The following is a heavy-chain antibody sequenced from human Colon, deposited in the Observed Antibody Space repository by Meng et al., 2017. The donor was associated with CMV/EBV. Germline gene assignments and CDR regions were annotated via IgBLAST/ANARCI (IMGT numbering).Heavy chain of an antibody. D-gene: IGHD5-24*01. J-gene: IGHJ4*02. V-gene: IGHV1-69*12. Sequence: VQLVQFGAEVKKPGCSVKVSCRTSGGSFSNYAVSWVRQAPGQGLEWMGGIVPIFVTPNYAQKFQGRVTVTADESTSTAYMELSSLTSEDTAIYYCARARDRDGLYNFDSWGQGTLVTVSS. CDR3: ARARDRDGLYNFDS. CDR1: GGSFSNYA. CDR2: IVPIFVTP.